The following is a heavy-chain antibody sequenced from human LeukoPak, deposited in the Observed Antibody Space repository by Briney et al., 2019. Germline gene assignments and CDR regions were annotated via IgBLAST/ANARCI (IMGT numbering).Heavy chain of an antibody. CDR3: ARSIAAALPDWFDP. CDR1: GFTVSSNY. V-gene: IGHV3-66*02. J-gene: IGHJ5*02. CDR2: ICSGGST. Sequence: GGSLRLSCAASGFTVSSNYMSWVRQAPGKGLEWVSVICSGGSTYYADSVKGRFTISRDNSKNTLYLQMNSLRAEDTAVYYCARSIAAALPDWFDPWGQGTLVTVSS. D-gene: IGHD6-13*01.